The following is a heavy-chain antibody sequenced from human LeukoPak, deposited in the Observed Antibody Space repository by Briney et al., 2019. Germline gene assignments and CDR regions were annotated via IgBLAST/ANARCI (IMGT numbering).Heavy chain of an antibody. CDR2: ISAKNGKT. Sequence: ASVKVSCKASGYTFTNYGISWVRQAPGQGLEWVGWISAKNGKTNYAQKLQGRVTMTTDTSTSTAYMELGSLRSDDTAVYYCARYSSSSLFFYGMDVWGQGTTVTVSS. V-gene: IGHV1-18*01. D-gene: IGHD6-6*01. CDR3: ARYSSSSLFFYGMDV. J-gene: IGHJ6*02. CDR1: GYTFTNYG.